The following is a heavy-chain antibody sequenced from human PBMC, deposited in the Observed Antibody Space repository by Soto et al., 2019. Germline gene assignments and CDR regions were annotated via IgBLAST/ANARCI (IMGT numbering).Heavy chain of an antibody. CDR1: GGSISSGGYY. V-gene: IGHV4-31*03. D-gene: IGHD4-17*01. CDR3: AIRYGDYGYYFDY. Sequence: SETLSLTCTVSGGSISSGGYYWSWIRQHPGKGLEWIGYIYYSGSTYYNPSLKSRVTISVDTSKNQFSLKLSSVTAADTAVYYCAIRYGDYGYYFDYWGQGTLVTVSS. J-gene: IGHJ4*02. CDR2: IYYSGST.